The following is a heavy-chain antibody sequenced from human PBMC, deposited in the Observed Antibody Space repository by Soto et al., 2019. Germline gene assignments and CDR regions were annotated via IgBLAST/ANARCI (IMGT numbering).Heavy chain of an antibody. CDR2: IYSGGST. J-gene: IGHJ4*02. CDR3: ARGGSYGGNSEGEIDY. V-gene: IGHV3-66*01. Sequence: EVQLVESGGGLVQPGGSLRLSCAASGFTVSSNYMSWVRQAPGKGLEWVSVIYSGGSTYYADSVKGRFTISRDNSKNTLYLQMNSRRAEDTAVYYWARGGSYGGNSEGEIDYWGQGTLVTVSS. D-gene: IGHD4-17*01. CDR1: GFTVSSNY.